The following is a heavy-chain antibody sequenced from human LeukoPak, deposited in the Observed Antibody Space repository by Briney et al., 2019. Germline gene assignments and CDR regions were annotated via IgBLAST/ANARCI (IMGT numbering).Heavy chain of an antibody. CDR3: ARDPGYYVSSGKYFSYALDI. CDR2: ISSTSSSR. V-gene: IGHV3-48*01. Sequence: GRSLRLSCAASGFTLGNFRMSWVRQAPGKGLGWVSYISSTSSSRNYVDSVKDRFTISRDNAKNSMYLQMNSLRAEDTAVSYGARDPGYYVSSGKYFSYALDIWGQGTMVTVPS. J-gene: IGHJ3*02. CDR1: GFTLGNFR. D-gene: IGHD3-22*01.